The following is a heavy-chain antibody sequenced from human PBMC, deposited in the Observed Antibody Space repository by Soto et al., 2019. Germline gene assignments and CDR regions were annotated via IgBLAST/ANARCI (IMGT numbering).Heavy chain of an antibody. D-gene: IGHD3-22*01. CDR2: INPSGGST. CDR1: GYTFTSYY. Sequence: QVQLVQSGAEVKKPGASVKVSCKASGYTFTSYYMHWVRQAPGQGLEWMGIINPSGGSTSYAKKFQGRVTMTRDTSTGTVYMELSSLRSEDTAVYYCARLTRRQPYYDSSGRWDWFDPWGQGTLVTVSS. J-gene: IGHJ5*02. V-gene: IGHV1-46*01. CDR3: ARLTRRQPYYDSSGRWDWFDP.